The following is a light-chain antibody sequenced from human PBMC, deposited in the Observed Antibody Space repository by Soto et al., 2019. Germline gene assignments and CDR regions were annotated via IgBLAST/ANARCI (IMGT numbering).Light chain of an antibody. Sequence: EVVMSQSAATLSVSQGERATLSCRASQSISSNLAWYQQKPVQAPRLLIYGASTRATGIPARFSGSGSGTEFTLTITSLQSEDFAVYYCQQNNHWLWTSGQGTKVDI. V-gene: IGKV3-15*01. CDR1: QSISSN. CDR2: GAS. J-gene: IGKJ1*01. CDR3: QQNNHWLWT.